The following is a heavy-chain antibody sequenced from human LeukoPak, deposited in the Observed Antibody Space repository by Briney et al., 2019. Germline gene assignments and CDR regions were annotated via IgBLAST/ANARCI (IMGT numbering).Heavy chain of an antibody. V-gene: IGHV3-30*04. CDR3: ARAYNSGWYGDFDY. D-gene: IGHD6-19*01. J-gene: IGHJ4*02. CDR1: GFSFSSYA. Sequence: PGGSLRLSCAASGFSFSSYAMHWVRQAPGKGLEWVAVISYDGSNKYYADSVGGRFTSSRDNSKKTLYLQMNSLRAEDTAVYYCARAYNSGWYGDFDYWGQGILVTVSS. CDR2: ISYDGSNK.